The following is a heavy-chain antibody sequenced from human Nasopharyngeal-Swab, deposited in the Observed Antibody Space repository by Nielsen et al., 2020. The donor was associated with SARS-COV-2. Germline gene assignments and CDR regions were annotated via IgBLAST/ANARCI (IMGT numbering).Heavy chain of an antibody. CDR2: LYYIGST. Sequence: SETLSLTCTVSGGSVKSGSYYWNWIRQPPGKGLEWIGYLYYIGSTNYNPSLKSRVTISVDTSKNQFSLKLSSVTAADTAVYYCARDEGLGAPYFGYWGQGTLVSVSS. J-gene: IGHJ4*02. D-gene: IGHD1-26*01. CDR1: GGSVKSGSYY. V-gene: IGHV4-61*01. CDR3: ARDEGLGAPYFGY.